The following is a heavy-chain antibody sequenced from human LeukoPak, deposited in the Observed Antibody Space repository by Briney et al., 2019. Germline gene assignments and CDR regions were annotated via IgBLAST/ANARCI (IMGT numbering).Heavy chain of an antibody. Sequence: GGSLRLSCAASGFTVSSNYMSWVRQAPGKGLEWVANIKGDRSEKFYVDSVKGRFTISRDNAKNSLYLQMGSLRAEDTAVYYCARVFGNRNDFDYWGQGTLVTVAS. CDR1: GFTVSSNY. CDR3: ARVFGNRNDFDY. V-gene: IGHV3-7*03. CDR2: IKGDRSEK. D-gene: IGHD3-10*01. J-gene: IGHJ4*02.